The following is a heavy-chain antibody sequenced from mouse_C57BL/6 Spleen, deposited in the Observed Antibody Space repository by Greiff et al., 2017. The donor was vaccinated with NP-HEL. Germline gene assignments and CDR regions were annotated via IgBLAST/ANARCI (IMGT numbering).Heavy chain of an antibody. D-gene: IGHD2-4*01. V-gene: IGHV14-4*01. J-gene: IGHJ4*01. CDR2: IDPENGDT. CDR3: TTGDYDYPMDY. CDR1: GFNIKDDY. Sequence: EVQLQQSGAELVRPGASVKLSCTASGFNIKDDYMHWVKQRPEQGLEWIGWIDPENGDTEYASKFQGKATITADTSSNTAYLQLSSLTSEDTAVYYCTTGDYDYPMDYWGQGTSVTVSS.